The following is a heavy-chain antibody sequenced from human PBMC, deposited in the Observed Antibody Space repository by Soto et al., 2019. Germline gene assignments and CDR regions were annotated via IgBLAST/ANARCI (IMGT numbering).Heavy chain of an antibody. CDR2: IYYAGTT. V-gene: IGHV4-39*07. D-gene: IGHD2-2*01. J-gene: IGHJ5*02. Sequence: SETLSLTCTVSGGSISSSSYYWGWIRQPPGKGLEWIGSIYYAGTTSYNPSLKSRVSISLETSKKQFSLRLTSVTAADTAVYYCARVPDRWGQGTLVTVSS. CDR3: ARVPDR. CDR1: GGSISSSSYY.